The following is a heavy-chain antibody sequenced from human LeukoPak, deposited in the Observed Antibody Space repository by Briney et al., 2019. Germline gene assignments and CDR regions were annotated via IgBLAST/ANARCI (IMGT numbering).Heavy chain of an antibody. D-gene: IGHD2-2*01. CDR3: ARNGVGYGSSTSCSDAFDI. V-gene: IGHV4-34*01. CDR1: GGSFSGYY. CDR2: IDHSGST. J-gene: IGHJ3*02. Sequence: SETLSLTCAVYGGSFSGYYLSWIRQPPGKGLEWIGEIDHSGSTNYNPSLKSRVTISVDTSKNQFSLKLSSVTAADTAVYYCARNGVGYGSSTSCSDAFDIWGQGTMVTVSS.